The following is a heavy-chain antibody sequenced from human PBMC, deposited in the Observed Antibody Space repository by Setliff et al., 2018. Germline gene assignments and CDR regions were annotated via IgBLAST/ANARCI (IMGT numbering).Heavy chain of an antibody. D-gene: IGHD5-18*01. CDR3: AGGGGWIQLFDY. Sequence: SETLSLTCTVSGGSISSYYWSWIRQPPGKGLEWIGNIYYSGGTYYSPSLKSRVTISVDTSENQSSLKLNSVTAADTAVYYCAGGGGWIQLFDYWGLGTQGTVSS. CDR1: GGSISSYY. V-gene: IGHV4-59*04. CDR2: IYYSGGT. J-gene: IGHJ4*02.